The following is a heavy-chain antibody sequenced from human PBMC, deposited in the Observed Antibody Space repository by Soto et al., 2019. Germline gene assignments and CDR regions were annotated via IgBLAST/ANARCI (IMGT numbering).Heavy chain of an antibody. CDR1: GGSISSSSYY. CDR2: IHYSGST. J-gene: IGHJ3*02. V-gene: IGHV4-39*01. Sequence: QLQLQESGPGLVKPSETLSLTCTVSGGSISSSSYYWGWIRQPPGKGLEWIGSIHYSGSTYYNPSLKSRVTISVDTSKNPFFLKMSSVTAADTAVYYCARQGYDFWSGYYTGDAFDIWGQGTMVTVSS. CDR3: ARQGYDFWSGYYTGDAFDI. D-gene: IGHD3-3*01.